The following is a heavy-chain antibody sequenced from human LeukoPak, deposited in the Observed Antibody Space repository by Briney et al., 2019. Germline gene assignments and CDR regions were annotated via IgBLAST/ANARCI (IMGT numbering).Heavy chain of an antibody. Sequence: GGSLRLSCAASGFTFSSYAMSWVRQAPGKGLEWVSVISGSGGSTYYADSVKGRFTISRDNAKNSLFLQMNSLRAEDTAVYYCARGPLIAAAGTWWGQGTLVTVSS. J-gene: IGHJ4*02. CDR2: ISGSGGST. V-gene: IGHV3-23*01. D-gene: IGHD6-13*01. CDR3: ARGPLIAAAGTW. CDR1: GFTFSSYA.